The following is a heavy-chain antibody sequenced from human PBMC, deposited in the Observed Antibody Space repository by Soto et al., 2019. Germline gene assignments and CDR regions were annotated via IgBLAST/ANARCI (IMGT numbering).Heavy chain of an antibody. J-gene: IGHJ6*03. CDR3: ARLGRNSLYYYYYYMDV. D-gene: IGHD2-21*01. V-gene: IGHV4-34*01. CDR2: INHSGST. Sequence: SETLSLTCAVYGGSFSGYYWSWIRQPPGKGLEWIGEINHSGSTNYNPSLKSRVTISVDTSKNQFSLKLSSVTAADTAVYYCARLGRNSLYYYYYYMDVWGKGTTVTVSS. CDR1: GGSFSGYY.